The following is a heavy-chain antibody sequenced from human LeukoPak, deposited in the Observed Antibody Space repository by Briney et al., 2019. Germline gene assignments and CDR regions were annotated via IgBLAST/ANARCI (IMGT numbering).Heavy chain of an antibody. CDR2: IYTTGSTTGST. D-gene: IGHD3-10*01. V-gene: IGHV4-61*02. J-gene: IGHJ4*02. Sequence: PSQTLSLTCTVSGGSISSGSYYWNWIRQPAGKGLEWIGRIYTTGSTTGSTTYNPSLKSRVTISIDTSKTHFSLELSSVTAADTAVYYCARLRSQWFGELFVDYWGQGTLVTVSS. CDR3: ARLRSQWFGELFVDY. CDR1: GGSISSGSYY.